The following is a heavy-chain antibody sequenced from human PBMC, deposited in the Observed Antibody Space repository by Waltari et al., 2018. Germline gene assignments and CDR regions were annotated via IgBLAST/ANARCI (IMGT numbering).Heavy chain of an antibody. CDR2: FDPEDGET. Sequence: QVQLVQSGAEVKKPGSSVKVSCKASGGTFSSYAISWVRQAPGKGLEWMGGFDPEDGETIYAQKFQGRVTMTEDTSTDTAYMELSSLRSEDTAVYYCATLGAISGYWGQGTLVTVSS. D-gene: IGHD1-26*01. V-gene: IGHV1-24*01. J-gene: IGHJ4*02. CDR1: GGTFSSYA. CDR3: ATLGAISGY.